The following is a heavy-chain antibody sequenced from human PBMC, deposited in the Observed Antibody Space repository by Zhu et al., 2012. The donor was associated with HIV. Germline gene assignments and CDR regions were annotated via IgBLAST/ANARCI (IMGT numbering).Heavy chain of an antibody. D-gene: IGHD3-10*01. Sequence: QVQLQESGPGLVKPSQTLSLTCTVSGGSISSGDYYWSWIRQPPGKGLEWIAYIHHSGTTYYNPSLKSRLSISIDTSKNQFSLRLSSVSAADTAVYFCARADGSGTYYYYYMDVVGQRDHGHRLL. CDR3: ARADGSGTYYYYYMDV. J-gene: IGHJ6*03. V-gene: IGHV4-30-4*08. CDR2: IHHSGTT. CDR1: GGSISSGDYY.